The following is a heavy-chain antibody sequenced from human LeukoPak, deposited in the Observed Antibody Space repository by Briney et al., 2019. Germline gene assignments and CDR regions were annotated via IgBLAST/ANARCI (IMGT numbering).Heavy chain of an antibody. J-gene: IGHJ4*02. CDR1: GGSFSGYY. Sequence: SETLSLTCAVYGGSFSGYYWSWIRQPPGKGLEWIGEINHSGSTNYNPSLKSRVTISVDTSKNQFSLKLSSVTAADTAVYYCARGLPPLYCSSTSCYDPSDYWGQGTLVTVSS. D-gene: IGHD2-2*01. CDR2: INHSGST. CDR3: ARGLPPLYCSSTSCYDPSDY. V-gene: IGHV4-34*01.